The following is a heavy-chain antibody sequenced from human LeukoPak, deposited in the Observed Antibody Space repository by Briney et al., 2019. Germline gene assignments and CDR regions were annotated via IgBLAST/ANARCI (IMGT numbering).Heavy chain of an antibody. D-gene: IGHD3-10*01. CDR2: ISGSGGST. CDR3: AKDPASFYYGSGSFEYYFDY. V-gene: IGHV3-23*01. CDR1: GFTFSSYA. J-gene: IGHJ4*02. Sequence: GGSLRLSCAASGFTFSSYAMSWVRQAPGKGLEWVSAISGSGGSTNYADSVKGRFTISRDDSKNTLYLQMNSLRAEDTAVYYRAKDPASFYYGSGSFEYYFDYWGQGTLVTVSS.